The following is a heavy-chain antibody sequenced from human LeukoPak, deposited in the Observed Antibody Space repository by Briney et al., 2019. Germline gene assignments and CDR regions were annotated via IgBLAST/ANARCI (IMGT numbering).Heavy chain of an antibody. J-gene: IGHJ4*02. D-gene: IGHD4-17*01. CDR3: TRMTTGHDY. V-gene: IGHV4-34*01. CDR1: GVSFDDYY. CDR2: INHSGYT. Sequence: SETLSLTCAASGVSFDDYYWAWFRQTPGKGLEWIGEINHSGYTNDSPSLKSRVTLSIDTSRKQFSLNLRSVTVADAGTYYCTRMTTGHDYWGQGTLVTVSS.